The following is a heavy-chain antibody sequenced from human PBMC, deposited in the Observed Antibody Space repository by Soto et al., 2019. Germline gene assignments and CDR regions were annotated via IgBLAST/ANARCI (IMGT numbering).Heavy chain of an antibody. CDR2: IDPSDSYT. V-gene: IGHV5-10-1*01. Sequence: GESLKISCKGSGYSFTSYWISWVRQMPGKGLEWMGRIDPSDSYTNYSPSFQGHVTISADKSISTAYLQWSSLKASDTAMYYSAREDYSIGWFDPWGQGTLVTVS. D-gene: IGHD4-4*01. CDR1: GYSFTSYW. CDR3: AREDYSIGWFDP. J-gene: IGHJ5*02.